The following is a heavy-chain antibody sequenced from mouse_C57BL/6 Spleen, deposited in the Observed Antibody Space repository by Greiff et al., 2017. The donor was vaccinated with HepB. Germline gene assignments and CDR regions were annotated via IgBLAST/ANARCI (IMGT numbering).Heavy chain of an antibody. CDR1: GYSFTGYY. CDR3: ARSWSRYFDV. Sequence: EVQLQESGPELVKPGASVKISCKASGYSFTGYYMNWVKQSPEKSLEWIGEINPSTGGTTYNQKFKAKATLTVDKSSSTAYMQLKSLTSEDSAVYYCARSWSRYFDVWGTGTTVTVSS. CDR2: INPSTGGT. J-gene: IGHJ1*03. V-gene: IGHV1-42*01.